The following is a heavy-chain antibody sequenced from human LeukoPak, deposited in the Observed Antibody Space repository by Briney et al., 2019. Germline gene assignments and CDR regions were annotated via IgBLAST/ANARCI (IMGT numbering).Heavy chain of an antibody. CDR1: GGTFSSHA. D-gene: IGHD2-15*01. V-gene: IGHV1-69*01. Sequence: GSSVKVSCKASGGTFSSHAISWVRQAPGQGLEWMGGIIPIFGTANYAQKFQGRVTITADESTSTAYMELSSLRSEDTAVYYCARVVVVVAADNWFDPWGQGTLVTVSS. J-gene: IGHJ5*02. CDR2: IIPIFGTA. CDR3: ARVVVVVAADNWFDP.